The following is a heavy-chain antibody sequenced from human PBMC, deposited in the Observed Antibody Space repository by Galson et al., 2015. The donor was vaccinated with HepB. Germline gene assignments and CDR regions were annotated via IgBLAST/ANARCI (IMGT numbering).Heavy chain of an antibody. CDR3: SRGGNGIAFDI. D-gene: IGHD2-8*01. J-gene: IGHJ3*02. CDR2: LYNSGST. CDR1: GGSISSYY. V-gene: IGHV4-59*08. Sequence: SEPLSLTCTVSGGSISSYYWSWIRQPPGKGLEWIGYLYNSGSTTYSPSLKSRVTISLDTSRNQFSLKLSYVTAADTAVYYCSRGGNGIAFDIWGQGTMVTVSS.